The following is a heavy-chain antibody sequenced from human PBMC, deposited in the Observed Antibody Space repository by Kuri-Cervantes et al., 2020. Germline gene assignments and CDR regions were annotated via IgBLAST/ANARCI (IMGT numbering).Heavy chain of an antibody. CDR1: GYTFTSYG. V-gene: IGHV1-18*01. CDR3: AAAQSVVPGPFQH. D-gene: IGHD2-15*01. J-gene: IGHJ1*01. CDR2: ISAYNGNT. Sequence: ASVKVSCKASGYTFTSYGISWVRQAPGQGLEWMGWISAYNGNTNYAQKLQGRVTMTTDTSTSTAYMELSSLRSEDTAVYYCAAAQSVVPGPFQHWGQGTLVTVSS.